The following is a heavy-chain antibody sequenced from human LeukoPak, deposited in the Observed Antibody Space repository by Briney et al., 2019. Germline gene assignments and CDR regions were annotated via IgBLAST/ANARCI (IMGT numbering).Heavy chain of an antibody. J-gene: IGHJ4*02. CDR2: INNDVTYT. Sequence: GPSVTLVCAVSGLTSSVYWVHWARQARGKGLVWATRINNDVTYTVYADCVTGRFTIYRDNTKNTLYLQMNSQRPEHTAVYYCGREIEAPSKILDYWGQGTLVTVSS. D-gene: IGHD3-3*02. V-gene: IGHV3-74*01. CDR3: GREIEAPSKILDY. CDR1: GLTSSVYW.